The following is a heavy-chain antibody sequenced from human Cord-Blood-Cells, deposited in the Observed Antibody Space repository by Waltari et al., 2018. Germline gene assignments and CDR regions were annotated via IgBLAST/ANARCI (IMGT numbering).Heavy chain of an antibody. D-gene: IGHD1-7*01. V-gene: IGHV1-69*01. J-gene: IGHJ4*02. Sequence: QVQLVQSGAEVKKPGSSVKVSCKASGGTFSSYAIRWVRQAPGQGLEWMGAFIPNCGTGNYAQKCQGRVTITADESTSTAYRELSSLRSDDTAVYYCARDPFYNWNYEAGYWGQGTLVTVSS. CDR3: ARDPFYNWNYEAGY. CDR1: GGTFSSYA. CDR2: FIPNCGTG.